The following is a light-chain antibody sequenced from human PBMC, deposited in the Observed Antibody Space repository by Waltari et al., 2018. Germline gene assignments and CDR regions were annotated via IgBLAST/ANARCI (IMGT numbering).Light chain of an antibody. V-gene: IGLV1-44*01. CDR2: SNN. J-gene: IGLJ2*01. CDR3: AAWDDSLNGHVV. CDR1: RSNIGSNA. Sequence: QSLLTQPPSASGTPGPRVTIPCSGSRSNIGSNAVSWYQQLPGTAPKLLIHSNNQRPSGVPDRFSCSKSGTSASLAISGLQSADEADYYCAAWDDSLNGHVVFGGGTKLTVL.